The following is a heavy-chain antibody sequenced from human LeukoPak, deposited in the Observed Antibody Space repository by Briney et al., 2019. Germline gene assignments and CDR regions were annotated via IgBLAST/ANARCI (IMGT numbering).Heavy chain of an antibody. CDR2: IWYDGSNK. J-gene: IGHJ4*02. D-gene: IGHD1-26*01. CDR3: ATNRVGTAAYYFDY. CDR1: GFTFSSYG. V-gene: IGHV3-33*08. Sequence: GGSLRLSCAASGFTFSSYGMHWVRQAPGKGLEWVAVIWYDGSNKDYADSVKGRFTISRDNSKNTLYLQMNSLRAEDTAVYYCATNRVGTAAYYFDYWGQGTLVTVSS.